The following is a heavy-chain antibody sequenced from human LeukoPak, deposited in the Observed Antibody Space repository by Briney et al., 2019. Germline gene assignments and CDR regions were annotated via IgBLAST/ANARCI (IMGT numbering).Heavy chain of an antibody. V-gene: IGHV1-18*01. Sequence: GASVKGSCMASGYTFTSYGVSWVRQAPGRGLEWMGWIGTYNGDTNYAQNLQGRVTMTTDTSTRTAYMELRSLRSDDTAVYYCARDRGYNPDTFDIWGQGTMVTVSS. CDR1: GYTFTSYG. D-gene: IGHD5-24*01. CDR3: ARDRGYNPDTFDI. J-gene: IGHJ3*02. CDR2: IGTYNGDT.